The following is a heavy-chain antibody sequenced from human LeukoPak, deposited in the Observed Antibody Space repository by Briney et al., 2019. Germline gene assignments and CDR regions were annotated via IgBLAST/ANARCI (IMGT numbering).Heavy chain of an antibody. Sequence: GGSLRLSCAASGFTFSNYAMTWVRQAPGKGLEWVANIKQDGSEKYYVDSVKGRFTISRDNAKNSLYPQMNSLRAEDTAVYYCARTNQWLAPDYWGQGTLVTVSS. CDR1: GFTFSNYA. CDR2: IKQDGSEK. J-gene: IGHJ4*02. V-gene: IGHV3-7*03. D-gene: IGHD6-19*01. CDR3: ARTNQWLAPDY.